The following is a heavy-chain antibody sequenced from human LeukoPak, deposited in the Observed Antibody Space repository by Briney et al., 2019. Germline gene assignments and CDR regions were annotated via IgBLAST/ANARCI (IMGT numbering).Heavy chain of an antibody. J-gene: IGHJ6*03. CDR2: ISRSSSTI. D-gene: IGHD2-2*01. CDR1: GFTFSRYS. V-gene: IGHV3-48*01. CDR3: ARAVVPAALPYYYYYMDV. Sequence: PGGSLRLSCAASGFTFSRYSMNWVRQAPGKGLEWVSYISRSSSTIYNADSVKGRFTISRDDAKNSLYLHMNSLRAEDTAVYYCARAVVPAALPYYYYYMDVWGKGTTVTVSS.